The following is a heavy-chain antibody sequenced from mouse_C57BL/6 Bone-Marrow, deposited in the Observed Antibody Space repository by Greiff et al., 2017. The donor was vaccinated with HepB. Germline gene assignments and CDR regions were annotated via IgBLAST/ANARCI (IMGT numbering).Heavy chain of an antibody. Sequence: VMLVESGPGLVQPSQRLSITCTVSGFSFTSYGVHWVRQSPGKGLEWLGVIWSGGSTDYNAAFISRLSISKDNSKSQVFFKMNSLQADDTAIYYCARKGDDYDWFAYWGQGTLVTVSA. J-gene: IGHJ3*01. D-gene: IGHD2-4*01. V-gene: IGHV2-2*01. CDR3: ARKGDDYDWFAY. CDR1: GFSFTSYG. CDR2: IWSGGST.